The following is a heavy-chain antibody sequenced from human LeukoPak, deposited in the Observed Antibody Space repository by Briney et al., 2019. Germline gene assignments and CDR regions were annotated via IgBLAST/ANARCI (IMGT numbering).Heavy chain of an antibody. Sequence: PSETLSLTCTVSGGSISSGGYYWSWIRQPPGKGLEWIGYIYHSGSTYYNPSLKSRVTISVDTSKNQFSLKLSSVTAADTAVYYCARDALLTGYYYYGMDVWGQGTTVTVSS. D-gene: IGHD3-9*01. CDR1: GGSISSGGYY. CDR2: IYHSGST. V-gene: IGHV4-30-2*05. J-gene: IGHJ6*02. CDR3: ARDALLTGYYYYGMDV.